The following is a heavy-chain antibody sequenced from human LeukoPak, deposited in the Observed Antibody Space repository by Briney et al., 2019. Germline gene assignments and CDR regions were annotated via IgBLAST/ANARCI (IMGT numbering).Heavy chain of an antibody. J-gene: IGHJ6*03. CDR2: INSDGSTT. Sequence: GRSLRLSCAASGFTFSSYWMHWVRQAPGEGLVWVSRINSDGSTTTYADSVKGRFTISRHNAKNTLYLQMNSLRVEDTAVYYCARSTTHPYYNYMDVWGKGTTVTLSS. CDR1: GFTFSSYW. CDR3: ARSTTHPYYNYMDV. V-gene: IGHV3-74*01. D-gene: IGHD4-17*01.